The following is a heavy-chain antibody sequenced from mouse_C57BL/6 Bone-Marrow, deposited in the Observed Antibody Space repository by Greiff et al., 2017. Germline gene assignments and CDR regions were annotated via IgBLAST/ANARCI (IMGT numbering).Heavy chain of an antibody. D-gene: IGHD4-1*01. Sequence: VQLQQSGAELARPGASVKMSCKASGYTFTSYTMHWVKQRPGQGLEWIGYINPSSGYTKSNQKFKDKATLTSDKSSSTAYMQLSSLTSEDSAVYYCASWDALYYAMDYWGQGTSVTVSS. CDR3: ASWDALYYAMDY. CDR2: INPSSGYT. CDR1: GYTFTSYT. V-gene: IGHV1-4*01. J-gene: IGHJ4*01.